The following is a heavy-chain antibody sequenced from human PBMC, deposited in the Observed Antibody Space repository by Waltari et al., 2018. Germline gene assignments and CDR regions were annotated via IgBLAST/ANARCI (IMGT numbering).Heavy chain of an antibody. CDR1: GGSFSGYY. J-gene: IGHJ6*04. CDR3: ARVGSSSGRGILDV. V-gene: IGHV4-34*01. CDR2: INHSGST. Sequence: QVQLQQWGAGLLKPSETLSLTCAVYGGSFSGYYWSWIHQPPGKGLEWIGEINHSGSTNYNPSLKSRVTISVDTSKNQFSLKLSSVTAADTAVYYCARVGSSSGRGILDVWGKGTTVTVSS. D-gene: IGHD6-6*01.